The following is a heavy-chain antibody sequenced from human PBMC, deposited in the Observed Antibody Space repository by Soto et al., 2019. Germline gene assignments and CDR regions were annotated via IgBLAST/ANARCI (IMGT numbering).Heavy chain of an antibody. V-gene: IGHV3-30*18. Sequence: QVQLVESGGGVVQPGRSLRLSCAASGFTFSSYGMHWVRQAPGKGLEWVTVISYDGKVAYYADSVKGRFTISRDNSKNKLYLQMNSLITEDTAMYYCEKEGPITNWDYEYWGKGTLVTVSS. CDR1: GFTFSSYG. J-gene: IGHJ4*02. CDR2: ISYDGKVA. D-gene: IGHD1-1*01. CDR3: EKEGPITNWDYEY.